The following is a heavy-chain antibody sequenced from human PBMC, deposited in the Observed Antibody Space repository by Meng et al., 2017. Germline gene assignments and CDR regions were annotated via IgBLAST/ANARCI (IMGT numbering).Heavy chain of an antibody. D-gene: IGHD6-13*01. J-gene: IGHJ4*02. CDR1: GYSISSGYY. V-gene: IGHV4-38-2*02. Sequence: SETLSLTCTVSGYSISSGYYWGWIRQPPGKGLEWIGSIYHSGSTYYNPSLKSRVTISVDTSKNQFSLKLSSVTAADTAVYYCARELAAAGPIDDWGQGTRVTVSS. CDR2: IYHSGST. CDR3: ARELAAAGPIDD.